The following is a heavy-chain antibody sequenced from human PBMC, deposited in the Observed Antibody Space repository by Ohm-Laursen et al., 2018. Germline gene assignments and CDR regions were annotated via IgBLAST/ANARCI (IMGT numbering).Heavy chain of an antibody. CDR2: INPKSGVT. Sequence: ASVKVSCKPSGYTFTNYFLHWVRQAPGQGLEWMGWINPKSGVTNYAQKFQGRVTMTMDTSITTAYLEQSRLRSEDTAVYYCARTIFGASLAMDIWGQGTTVTV. CDR1: GYTFTNYF. V-gene: IGHV1-2*02. D-gene: IGHD3-3*01. J-gene: IGHJ6*02. CDR3: ARTIFGASLAMDI.